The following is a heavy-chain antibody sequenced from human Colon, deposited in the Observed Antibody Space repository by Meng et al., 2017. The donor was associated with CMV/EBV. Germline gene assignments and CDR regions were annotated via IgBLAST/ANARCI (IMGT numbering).Heavy chain of an antibody. CDR1: GLIISDYW. CDR3: VVSSPRHEY. D-gene: IGHD3-10*01. CDR2: NNTDGRST. V-gene: IGHV3-74*01. Sequence: SCAPYGLIISDYWMHWVRQAPGKGLVWVSGNNTDGRSTNSADSVRGRFTISRDNAKNTLYLQMNSLRDDDTAVYYCVVSSPRHEYWGQGTLVTVSS. J-gene: IGHJ4*02.